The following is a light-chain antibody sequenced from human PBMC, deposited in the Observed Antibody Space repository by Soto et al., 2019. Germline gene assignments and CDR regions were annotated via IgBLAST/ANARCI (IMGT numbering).Light chain of an antibody. CDR1: QSVSSN. V-gene: IGKV3-15*01. CDR2: GAS. J-gene: IGKJ2*01. CDR3: QQYNNWPPACT. Sequence: EIVMTQSPATLSVSPGERATLSCRASQSVSSNLAWYQQKPGQAPRLLIYGASTRATGIPARFSGSGSGTEFTLTISSLQSEDFAVYYCQQYNNWPPACTFCQGTKLEIK.